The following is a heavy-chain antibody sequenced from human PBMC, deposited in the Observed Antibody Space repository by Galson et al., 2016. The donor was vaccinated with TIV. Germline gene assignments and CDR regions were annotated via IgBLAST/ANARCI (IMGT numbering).Heavy chain of an antibody. D-gene: IGHD2-21*01. J-gene: IGHJ6*02. Sequence: SLRLSCAASSLNVNDNYMTWVRQAPGKGLEWVAIMSSGGTLNYADVVRGRFTVSRDSSKNTLYLQMNSLRPDDTAVYYCTRERRFCGNNCYLSYYYGMDVWGQGTTVTVSS. CDR2: MSSGGTL. V-gene: IGHV3-53*05. CDR3: TRERRFCGNNCYLSYYYGMDV. CDR1: SLNVNDNY.